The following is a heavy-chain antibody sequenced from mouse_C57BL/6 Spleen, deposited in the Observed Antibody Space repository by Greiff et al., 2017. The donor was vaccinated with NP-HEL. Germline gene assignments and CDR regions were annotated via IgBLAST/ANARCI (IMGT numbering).Heavy chain of an antibody. Sequence: QVQLQQSGAELAKPGASVKLSCKASGYTFTSYWMHWVKQRPGQGLEWIGYINPSSGYTKYNQKFKDEATLTADKSSSTAYMQLSSLTYEDSAVYYCARSYYGSSYGGYFDVWGTGTTVTVSS. D-gene: IGHD1-1*01. CDR3: ARSYYGSSYGGYFDV. V-gene: IGHV1-7*01. J-gene: IGHJ1*03. CDR2: INPSSGYT. CDR1: GYTFTSYW.